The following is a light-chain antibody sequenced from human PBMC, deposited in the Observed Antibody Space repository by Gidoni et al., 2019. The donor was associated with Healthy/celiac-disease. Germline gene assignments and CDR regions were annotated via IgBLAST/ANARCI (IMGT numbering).Light chain of an antibody. CDR3: QQYNNWPFT. CDR1: QSVSSN. CDR2: GAS. V-gene: IGKV3-15*01. J-gene: IGKJ3*01. Sequence: ELVMTHSPATLSVSPGERATLSCRASQSVSSNLAWYQQKPGQAPRLLIYGASTRATGIPARFSGSGSGTEFTLTISSLQSEDFAVYYCQQYNNWPFTFGPXTKVEIK.